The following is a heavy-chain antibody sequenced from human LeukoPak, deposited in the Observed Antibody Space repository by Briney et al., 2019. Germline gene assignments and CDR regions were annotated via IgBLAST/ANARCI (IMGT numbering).Heavy chain of an antibody. CDR2: IYHSGST. D-gene: IGHD3-22*01. CDR3: ATYGSGYYYGNYYYYMDV. V-gene: IGHV4-4*02. CDR1: GGSISSSNW. Sequence: SETLSLTCAVSGGSISSSNWWSWVRQPPGKGLEWIGSIYHSGSTYYNPSLKSRVTISVDTSKNQFSLKLSSVTAADTAVYYCATYGSGYYYGNYYYYMDVWGKGTTVTVSS. J-gene: IGHJ6*03.